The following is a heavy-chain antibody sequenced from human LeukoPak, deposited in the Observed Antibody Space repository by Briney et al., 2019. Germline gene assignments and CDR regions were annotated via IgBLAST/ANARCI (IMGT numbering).Heavy chain of an antibody. V-gene: IGHV4-39*01. D-gene: IGHD5-18*01. CDR1: GAFIRSGRNY. CDR2: IYYSGSS. J-gene: IGHJ4*02. CDR3: ARHVSGSAMMHYFDY. Sequence: PSETLSLTCNVSGAFIRSGRNYWGWIRQSPGKGLEWIGSIYYSGSSSYNPSLQSRVSISVDTSKNHISLKVFSLTAADTALYYCARHVSGSAMMHYFDYWGQGNLVTVSS.